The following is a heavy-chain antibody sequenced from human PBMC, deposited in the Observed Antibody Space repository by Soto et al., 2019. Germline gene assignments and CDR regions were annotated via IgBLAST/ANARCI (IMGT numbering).Heavy chain of an antibody. CDR3: ARDQTKRIVGATVAFDI. V-gene: IGHV3-33*01. CDR1: GFTFSSYG. CDR2: IWYDGSNK. J-gene: IGHJ3*02. D-gene: IGHD1-26*01. Sequence: GGSLRLSCAASGFTFSSYGMHWVRQAPGKGLEWVAVIWYDGSNKYYADSVKGRFTISRDNSKNTLYLQMNSLRAEDTAVYYCARDQTKRIVGATVAFDIWGQGTMVTVSS.